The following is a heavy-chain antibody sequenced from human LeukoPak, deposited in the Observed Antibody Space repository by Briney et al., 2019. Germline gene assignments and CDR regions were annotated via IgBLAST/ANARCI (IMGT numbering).Heavy chain of an antibody. Sequence: PSETLSLTCAVSDYSISSGYYWGWIRQPPGKGLEWIGSIYHSGSTYYNPSLKSRVTISVDTSKNQFSLKLSSVTAADTAVYYCARALRYFDWLGNYFDYWGQATLVTVSS. V-gene: IGHV4-38-2*01. D-gene: IGHD3-9*01. CDR2: IYHSGST. CDR3: ARALRYFDWLGNYFDY. J-gene: IGHJ4*02. CDR1: DYSISSGYY.